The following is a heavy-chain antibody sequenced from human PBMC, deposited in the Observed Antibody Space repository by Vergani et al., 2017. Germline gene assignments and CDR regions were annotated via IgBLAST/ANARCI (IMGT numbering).Heavy chain of an antibody. CDR3: AREGDIVVVPAAIDY. V-gene: IGHV3-21*01. Sequence: EVQLVESGGGLVKPVGSLRLSCAASGFTFSSYSMNWVRQAPGKGLEWVSSISSSSSYIYYADSVKGRFTISRDNAKNSLYLQMNSLRAEDTAVYYCAREGDIVVVPAAIDYWGQGTLVTVSS. CDR1: GFTFSSYS. J-gene: IGHJ4*02. CDR2: ISSSSSYI. D-gene: IGHD2-2*01.